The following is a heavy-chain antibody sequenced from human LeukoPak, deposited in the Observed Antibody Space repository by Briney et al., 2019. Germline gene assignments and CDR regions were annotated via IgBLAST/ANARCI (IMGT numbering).Heavy chain of an antibody. CDR3: TTDHGIVGATTAFDY. D-gene: IGHD1-26*01. Sequence: GGSLRLSCAASGLTPSNAWMSWVRPAPGKGREWVGRIKSKTDRATTDYAAPVKGRFTISRDDSKSTVYLQMNSLKTEDTAVYYCTTDHGIVGATTAFDYWGQGTLVTVSS. J-gene: IGHJ4*02. CDR2: IKSKTDRATT. V-gene: IGHV3-15*01. CDR1: GLTPSNAW.